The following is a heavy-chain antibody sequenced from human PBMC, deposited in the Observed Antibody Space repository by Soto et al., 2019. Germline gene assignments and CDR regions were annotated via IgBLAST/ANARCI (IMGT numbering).Heavy chain of an antibody. Sequence: GASVKVSCKASGYTFPSYAMNWLRQAPGQGLEWMGWINTNTGNPTYAQGFTGRFVFSLDTSVSTAYLQICSLKAEDTAVYYCARGRSLSDLCYYDSSGRDHYGMDVWGQGTTVTVS. D-gene: IGHD3-22*01. CDR3: ARGRSLSDLCYYDSSGRDHYGMDV. J-gene: IGHJ6*02. CDR1: GYTFPSYA. CDR2: INTNTGNP. V-gene: IGHV7-4-1*01.